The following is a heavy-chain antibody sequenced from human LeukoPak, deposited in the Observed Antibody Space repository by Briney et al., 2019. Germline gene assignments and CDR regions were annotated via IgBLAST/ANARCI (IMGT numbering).Heavy chain of an antibody. Sequence: PGGSLRLSCAASGFTFSSYGMHWVRQAPGKGLEWVAFIRYDGSNKYYADSVKGRFTISRDNSKNTLYLQTNSLRAEDTAVYYCAKDLVDTAMVTRKSDYWGQGTLVTVSS. J-gene: IGHJ4*02. V-gene: IGHV3-30*02. D-gene: IGHD5-18*01. CDR1: GFTFSSYG. CDR2: IRYDGSNK. CDR3: AKDLVDTAMVTRKSDY.